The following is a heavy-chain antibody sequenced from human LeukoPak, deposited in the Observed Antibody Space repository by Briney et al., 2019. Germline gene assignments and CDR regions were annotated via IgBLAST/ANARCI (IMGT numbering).Heavy chain of an antibody. Sequence: ASVKVSCKASGYTFTSYHMHWVRQAPGQGLEWMGIINPSGGSTSYAQKFQGRVTMTRDMSTSTVYMELSSLRSEDTAVYYCATEDSGSSFDIWGQGTMVTVSS. J-gene: IGHJ3*02. CDR3: ATEDSGSSFDI. CDR1: GYTFTSYH. V-gene: IGHV1-46*01. CDR2: INPSGGST. D-gene: IGHD1-26*01.